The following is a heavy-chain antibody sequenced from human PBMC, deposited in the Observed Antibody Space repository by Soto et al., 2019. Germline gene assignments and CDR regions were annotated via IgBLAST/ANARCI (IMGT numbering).Heavy chain of an antibody. CDR3: ARALSPLYSSRWYYFDY. J-gene: IGHJ4*02. V-gene: IGHV4-59*01. CDR1: GGSTSSYY. Sequence: PSETLSLTCTVSGGSTSSYYWSWIRQPPGKGLEWIGYIYYSGSTNYNPSLKSRVTISVDTSKNQFSLKLSSVTAADTAVYYCARALSPLYSSRWYYFDYWGQGSLVTVSS. CDR2: IYYSGST. D-gene: IGHD6-13*01.